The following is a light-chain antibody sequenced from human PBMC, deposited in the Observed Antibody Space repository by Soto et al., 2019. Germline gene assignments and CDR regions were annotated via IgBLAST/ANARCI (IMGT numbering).Light chain of an antibody. Sequence: QSALTQPASVSGSPGQSITISCTGTSSDVGVYNYVSWYQRHPGKAPKLMIYDVSNRPSGVSNRFSGSKSGNTASLSISGLQAEDEADYYCSSYTSSSTRVFGTGTKVTGL. J-gene: IGLJ1*01. CDR3: SSYTSSSTRV. CDR2: DVS. CDR1: SSDVGVYNY. V-gene: IGLV2-14*01.